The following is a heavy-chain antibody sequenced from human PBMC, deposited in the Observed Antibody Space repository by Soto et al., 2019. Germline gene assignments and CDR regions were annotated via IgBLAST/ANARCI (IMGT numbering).Heavy chain of an antibody. Sequence: SETLSLTCAVYGGSFSGYYWSWIRQPPGKGLEWIGEINHSGSTNYNPSLKSRVTISVETSKNQFSRKLSSVTAADTAMYYCARKGYCSGGSCYRNNWFDPWGQGTLVTVSS. V-gene: IGHV4-34*01. J-gene: IGHJ5*02. D-gene: IGHD2-15*01. CDR2: INHSGST. CDR1: GGSFSGYY. CDR3: ARKGYCSGGSCYRNNWFDP.